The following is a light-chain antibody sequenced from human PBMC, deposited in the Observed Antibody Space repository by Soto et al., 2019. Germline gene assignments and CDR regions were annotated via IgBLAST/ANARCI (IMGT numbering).Light chain of an antibody. Sequence: EVVLTQSPGTLSLSPGERATLSCRASQSVSSNYLAWYQQKPGQAPRFLIYAASVRATGIPDRFSGSGSGTDFTLTISRLEPEDFAVYYCQQFTSYPLTFGGGTKVDIK. CDR1: QSVSSNY. J-gene: IGKJ4*01. CDR3: QQFTSYPLT. CDR2: AAS. V-gene: IGKV3-20*01.